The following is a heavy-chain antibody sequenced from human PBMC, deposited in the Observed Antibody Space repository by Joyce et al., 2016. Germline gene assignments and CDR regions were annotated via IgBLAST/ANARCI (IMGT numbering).Heavy chain of an antibody. V-gene: IGHV4-59*01. J-gene: IGHJ4*02. Sequence: QVQLQESGPGLVKPSETLSLSCTVSGGSISSYYWSWIRQPPGKGLERIGYINHRVGTNYNPSLKSRVTISVDTSKTEFSLKMTSVTAADTAVYYCARGNDYDYWSGYEAHYFDYWGQGTLVTVSS. CDR3: ARGNDYDYWSGYEAHYFDY. D-gene: IGHD3-3*01. CDR2: INHRVGT. CDR1: GGSISSYY.